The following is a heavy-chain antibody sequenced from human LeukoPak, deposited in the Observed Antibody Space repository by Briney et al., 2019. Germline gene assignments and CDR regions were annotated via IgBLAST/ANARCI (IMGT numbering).Heavy chain of an antibody. CDR3: ARVTPDFWSGYRNY. Sequence: GASVKVSCKASGYTFTSYDINWVRQATGQGLEWMGWMNPNSGNTGYTQKFQGRVTMTRDTSISTAHMELSSLRSEDTAVYYCARVTPDFWSGYRNYWGQGTLVTVSS. CDR2: MNPNSGNT. D-gene: IGHD3-3*01. J-gene: IGHJ4*02. CDR1: GYTFTSYD. V-gene: IGHV1-8*01.